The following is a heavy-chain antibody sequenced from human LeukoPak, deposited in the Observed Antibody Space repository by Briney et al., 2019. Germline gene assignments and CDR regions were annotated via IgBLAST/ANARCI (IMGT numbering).Heavy chain of an antibody. D-gene: IGHD1-26*01. CDR3: AREGAVGASSGMDV. J-gene: IGHJ6*02. Sequence: GGSLRLSCAASGFTFSSYEMNWVRQAPGKGLEWVSYITSSGSTIYYADSVKGRFTISRDNAKNSLYLQMNSLRAEDTAVYYCAREGAVGASSGMDVWGQGTTVTVSS. V-gene: IGHV3-48*03. CDR1: GFTFSSYE. CDR2: ITSSGSTI.